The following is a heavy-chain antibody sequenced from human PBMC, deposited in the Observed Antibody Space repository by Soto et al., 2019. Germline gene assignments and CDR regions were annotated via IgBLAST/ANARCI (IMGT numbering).Heavy chain of an antibody. Sequence: PGGSLRLSCAASGFTFSSYAMSWVRQAPGKGLEWVSAISGSGGSTYYADSVKGRFTISRDNSKNTLYLQMNSLRAEDTAVYYCAHITEDAYYFDYWGQGTLVTVSS. CDR1: GFTFSSYA. V-gene: IGHV3-23*01. J-gene: IGHJ4*02. CDR3: AHITEDAYYFDY. D-gene: IGHD2-21*01. CDR2: ISGSGGST.